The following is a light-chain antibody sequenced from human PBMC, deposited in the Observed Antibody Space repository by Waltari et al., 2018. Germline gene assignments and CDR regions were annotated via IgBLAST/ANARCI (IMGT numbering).Light chain of an antibody. CDR1: QSISFN. CDR2: GAS. CDR3: QQYNTGPPCT. Sequence: IVMTQSPATLSVSPGERATVSCSASQSISFNLAWYQRKPGQAPRLLSYGASTRATGIPARFSGSGSGTDFSLTLSSLQSEDFAVYYCQQYNTGPPCTFGQGTKVEVK. V-gene: IGKV3-15*01. J-gene: IGKJ1*01.